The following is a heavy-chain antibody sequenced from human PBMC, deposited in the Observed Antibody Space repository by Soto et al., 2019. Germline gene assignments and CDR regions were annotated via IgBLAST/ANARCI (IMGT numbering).Heavy chain of an antibody. Sequence: ASETLSLTCTVSGASISTDYWSWIRQPPGKRLEWIGYIYNSGSTTQNPSLKSRVSISVDTSKNQFSLKLSSVTAENTAVYYCASAPILTGETIDENYFDYWGQGTLVTVSS. CDR1: GASISTDY. D-gene: IGHD1-20*01. V-gene: IGHV4-59*01. J-gene: IGHJ4*02. CDR3: ASAPILTGETIDENYFDY. CDR2: IYNSGST.